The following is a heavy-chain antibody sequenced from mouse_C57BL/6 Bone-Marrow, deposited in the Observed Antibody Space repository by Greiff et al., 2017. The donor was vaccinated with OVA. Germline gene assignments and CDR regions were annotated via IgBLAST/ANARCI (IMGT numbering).Heavy chain of an antibody. V-gene: IGHV1-63*01. CDR1: GYTFTNYW. J-gene: IGHJ1*03. CDR3: ARRGYGSRNWYFDV. Sequence: QVQLVESGAELVRPGTSVKMSCKASGYTFTNYWIGWAKQRPGHGLEWIGDIYPGGGYTNYNEKFKGKATLTADKSSSTAYMQFSSLTSEDSAIYYCARRGYGSRNWYFDVWGTGTTVTVSS. D-gene: IGHD1-1*01. CDR2: IYPGGGYT.